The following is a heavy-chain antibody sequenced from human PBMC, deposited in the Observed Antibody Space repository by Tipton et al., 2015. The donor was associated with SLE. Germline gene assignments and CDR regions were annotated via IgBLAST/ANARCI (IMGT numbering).Heavy chain of an antibody. V-gene: IGHV4-59*08. Sequence: TLSLTCTVSGGSISSYYWSWIRQPPGKGLGWIGYIYYSGSTNYTPSLKSRVTISVDTSKNQFSLKLSSVTAADTAVYYCARQGQQLVRPYYYGMDVWGQGTTVTVSS. CDR2: IYYSGST. CDR3: ARQGQQLVRPYYYGMDV. J-gene: IGHJ6*02. D-gene: IGHD6-13*01. CDR1: GGSISSYY.